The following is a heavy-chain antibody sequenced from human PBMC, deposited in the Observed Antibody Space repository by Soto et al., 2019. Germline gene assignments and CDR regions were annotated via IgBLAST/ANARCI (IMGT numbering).Heavy chain of an antibody. CDR2: INPSGGST. CDR1: GYTFTSYY. Sequence: QVQLVQSGAEVKKPGASVKVSCKSSGYTFTSYYMHWVRQAPGQGLEWMGIINPSGGSTSYAQKFQGRVTMTRDTSTSTVYMELSSLRSEDTAVYYCARLVAARTELNEDGMDVWGQGTTVTVSS. J-gene: IGHJ6*02. V-gene: IGHV1-46*01. D-gene: IGHD6-6*01. CDR3: ARLVAARTELNEDGMDV.